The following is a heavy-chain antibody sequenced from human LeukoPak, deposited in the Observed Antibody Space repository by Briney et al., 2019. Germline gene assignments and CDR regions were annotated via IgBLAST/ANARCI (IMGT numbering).Heavy chain of an antibody. Sequence: ASVKVSCKASGYTFTDYYMHWVRQAPGQGLEWMGWISAYNGNTNYAQKLQGRVTMTTDTSTSTAYMELRSLRSDDTAVYYCARSGVNDFWSGYDYYMDVWGKGTTVTVSS. J-gene: IGHJ6*03. D-gene: IGHD3-3*01. CDR1: GYTFTDYY. CDR2: ISAYNGNT. CDR3: ARSGVNDFWSGYDYYMDV. V-gene: IGHV1-18*04.